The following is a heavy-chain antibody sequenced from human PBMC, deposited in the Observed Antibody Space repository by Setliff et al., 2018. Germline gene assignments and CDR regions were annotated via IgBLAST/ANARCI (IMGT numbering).Heavy chain of an antibody. CDR3: ARGMWELRSDAFDI. D-gene: IGHD1-26*01. V-gene: IGHV3-7*01. J-gene: IGHJ3*02. CDR2: IKQDGSEK. CDR1: GFTFSSYW. Sequence: PGGSLRLSCAASGFTFSSYWMSWVRQAPGKGLEWVANIKQDGSEKYYVDSVKGRFTISRDNAKNSLYLQMNSLRAEDTAAYYCARGMWELRSDAFDIWGQGTMVTVSS.